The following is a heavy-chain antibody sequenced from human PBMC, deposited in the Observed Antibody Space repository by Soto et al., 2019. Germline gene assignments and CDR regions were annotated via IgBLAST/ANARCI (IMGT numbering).Heavy chain of an antibody. V-gene: IGHV4-39*01. CDR1: GASMSSRDYY. CDR2: IYYSGST. CDR3: ARRTVNIRTFYSGLKTHCFDY. Sequence: PSESMALTCAVSGASMSSRDYYWGWLRQPPGKGLEWIGSIYYSGSTYYNPSLQSRVAISVDTSKNQFSLKLKSVTAADTAIYYCARRTVNIRTFYSGLKTHCFDYWGQGAPVTVSS. D-gene: IGHD6-19*01. J-gene: IGHJ4*02.